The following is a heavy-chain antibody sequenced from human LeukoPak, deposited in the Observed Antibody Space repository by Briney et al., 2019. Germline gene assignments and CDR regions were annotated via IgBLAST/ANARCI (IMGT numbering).Heavy chain of an antibody. CDR3: AKGTLPDY. V-gene: IGHV3-9*01. CDR1: GFTFDDYA. Sequence: GRSLRLSCAASGFTFDDYAMHWVRQAPGKGLEWVSGISWNSGSIGYADSVKGRFTISRDNAKNSLYLQMNSLRAEDTALYCCAKGTLPDYWGQGTLVTVSS. J-gene: IGHJ4*02. CDR2: ISWNSGSI.